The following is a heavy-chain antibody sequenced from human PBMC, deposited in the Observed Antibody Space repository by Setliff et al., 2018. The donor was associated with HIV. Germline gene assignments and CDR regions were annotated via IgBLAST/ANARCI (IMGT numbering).Heavy chain of an antibody. CDR1: GDSMISRPYY. D-gene: IGHD2-21*02. CDR2: IFYSGSI. J-gene: IGHJ4*02. V-gene: IGHV4-39*01. CDR3: ARSSVVVTAPGY. Sequence: SETLSLTCTVSGDSMISRPYYWGWIRQSPGKGLEWIGNIFYSGSIYSNPSLKSRINLSIDTSKNQFSLKLTSVTAADTAVYYCARSSVVVTAPGYWGRGTLVTVSS.